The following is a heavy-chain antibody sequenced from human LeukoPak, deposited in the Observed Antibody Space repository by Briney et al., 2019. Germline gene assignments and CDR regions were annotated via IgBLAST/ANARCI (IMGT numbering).Heavy chain of an antibody. CDR2: IIPIFGTA. V-gene: IGHV1-69*13. CDR3: ATETPGSYDSSGYYYYYYGMDV. D-gene: IGHD3-22*01. J-gene: IGHJ6*02. Sequence: ASVKVSCKASGGTFSSYAISWVRQAPGQGLEWMGGIIPIFGTANYAQKFQGRVTITADESTSTAYMELSSLRSEDTAVYYCATETPGSYDSSGYYYYYYGMDVWGQGTTVTVSS. CDR1: GGTFSSYA.